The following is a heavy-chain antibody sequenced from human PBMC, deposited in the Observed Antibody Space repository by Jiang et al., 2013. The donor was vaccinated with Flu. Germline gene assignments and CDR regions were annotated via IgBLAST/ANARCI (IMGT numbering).Heavy chain of an antibody. Sequence: YAMNWVRQAPGQGLEWMGWINTNTGNPTYAQGFTGRFVFSLDTSVSTAYLQISSLKAEDTAVYYCARSSGWSDYYGMDVWGQGTTVTVSS. V-gene: IGHV7-4-1*02. CDR1: YA. D-gene: IGHD3-10*01. CDR3: ARSSGWSDYYGMDV. CDR2: INTNTGNP. J-gene: IGHJ6*02.